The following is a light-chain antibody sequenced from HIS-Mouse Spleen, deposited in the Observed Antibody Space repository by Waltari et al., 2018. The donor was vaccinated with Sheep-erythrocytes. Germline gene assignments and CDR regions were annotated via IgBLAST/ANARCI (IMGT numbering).Light chain of an antibody. J-gene: IGLJ1*01. CDR2: DVS. V-gene: IGLV2-11*01. Sequence: QSALTQPRSVSGSPGQSVTISCTGTSSDVGFYNYVSWYQQHPGKAPKLMIYDVSNRPSGFPDRFSGSNAGNTASLTISGLQAEDEADYYCCSYAGSYNHVFATGTKVTVL. CDR1: SSDVGFYNY. CDR3: CSYAGSYNHV.